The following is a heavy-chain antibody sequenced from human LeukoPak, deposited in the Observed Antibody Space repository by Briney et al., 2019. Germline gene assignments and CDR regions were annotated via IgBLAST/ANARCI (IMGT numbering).Heavy chain of an antibody. CDR3: ARGSTYYYGSGSYSDDY. Sequence: GGSLRLSCAASGFTFSSYAMHWVRQAPGKGLEWVAVISYDGSNKYYADSVKGRFTISRDNSKNTLYLQMNSLGAEDTAVYYCARGSTYYYGSGSYSDDYWGQGTLVTVSS. V-gene: IGHV3-30*14. CDR2: ISYDGSNK. J-gene: IGHJ4*02. D-gene: IGHD3-10*01. CDR1: GFTFSSYA.